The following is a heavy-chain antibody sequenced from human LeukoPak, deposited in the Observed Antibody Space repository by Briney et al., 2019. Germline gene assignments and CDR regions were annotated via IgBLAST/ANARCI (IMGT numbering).Heavy chain of an antibody. D-gene: IGHD3-3*01. Sequence: GRSLRLSCVASGFTFSDYGIHWVRQAPGKGLEWVAVIYDDGTKGHFADSVKGRFTISRDQSKNTAVLQMNSLRVEDTAVYYCARDLKSGYVDFWGQGTLVTVSS. J-gene: IGHJ4*02. CDR2: IYDDGTKG. CDR3: ARDLKSGYVDF. CDR1: GFTFSDYG. V-gene: IGHV3-33*01.